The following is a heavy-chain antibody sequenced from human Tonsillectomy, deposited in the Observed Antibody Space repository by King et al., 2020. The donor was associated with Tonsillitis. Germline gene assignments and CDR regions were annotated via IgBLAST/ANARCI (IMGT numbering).Heavy chain of an antibody. V-gene: IGHV1-46*01. CDR1: GYTFTNYY. J-gene: IGHJ2*01. CDR3: AREGGSFRHFDL. Sequence: QLVQTGAEVKEPGASLKVSCKASGYTFTNYYMHWGRQAPGQRLEWMGLINPSGTGTGYAQNFQGRITMTRDMSTGTNYMELSSLRSDDTAVHYCAREGGSFRHFDLWGRGTVVPVSS. CDR2: INPSGTGT.